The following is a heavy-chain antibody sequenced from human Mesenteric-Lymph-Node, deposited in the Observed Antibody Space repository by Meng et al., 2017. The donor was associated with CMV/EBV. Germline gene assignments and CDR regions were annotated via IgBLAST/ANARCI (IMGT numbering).Heavy chain of an antibody. CDR2: IYGGEIT. D-gene: IGHD3-10*01. V-gene: IGHV4-31*03. Sequence: LSCTVSGGSISSGGYYWSWIRQHPGKGLEWVGYIYGGEITHYNPSLESRVFISVDASKNRFSLRLTSVTAADTAIYYRASHTDDFGSGSYYTYWGQGTLVTVSS. CDR3: ASHTDDFGSGSYYTY. CDR1: GGSISSGGYY. J-gene: IGHJ4*02.